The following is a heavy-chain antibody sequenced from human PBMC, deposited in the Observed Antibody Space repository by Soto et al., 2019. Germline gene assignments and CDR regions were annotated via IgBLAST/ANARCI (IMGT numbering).Heavy chain of an antibody. Sequence: PEGALRLSCADSGVTFSSYWMNWVRQAPGKGLVWVSRINSDGSSTSYADSVKGRFTISRDNAKNTLYLQMNSLRAEDTAVYYCARDRSSSWYHYYYYGMHVWGPGTTVPVS. CDR3: ARDRSSSWYHYYYYGMHV. CDR2: INSDGSST. J-gene: IGHJ6*02. V-gene: IGHV3-74*01. D-gene: IGHD6-13*01. CDR1: GVTFSSYW.